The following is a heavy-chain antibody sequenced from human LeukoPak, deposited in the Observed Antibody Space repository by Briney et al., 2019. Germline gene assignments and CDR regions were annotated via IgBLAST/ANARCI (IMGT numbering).Heavy chain of an antibody. Sequence: ASVKVSCKASGGTFSSYAISWVRQAPGQGLEWMGRIIPILGIANYAQKFQGRVTITADKSTSTAYMELRSLRSDDTAVYYCARDGYGSGSFNWFDPWGQGTLVTVSS. CDR1: GGTFSSYA. CDR2: IIPILGIA. D-gene: IGHD3-10*01. V-gene: IGHV1-69*04. J-gene: IGHJ5*02. CDR3: ARDGYGSGSFNWFDP.